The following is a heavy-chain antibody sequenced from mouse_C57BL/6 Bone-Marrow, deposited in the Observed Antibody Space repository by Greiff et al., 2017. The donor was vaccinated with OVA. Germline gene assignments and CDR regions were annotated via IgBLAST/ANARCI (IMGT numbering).Heavy chain of an antibody. V-gene: IGHV5-6*01. CDR2: ISSGGSYT. D-gene: IGHD2-3*01. CDR3: ARRDGYRFAY. J-gene: IGHJ3*01. Sequence: DVQLVESGGDLVKPGGSLKLSCAASGFTFSSYGMSWVRQTPDKRLEWVATISSGGSYTYYPDSVKGRFTISRDNAKNTLYLQMSSLKSEDTAMYYCARRDGYRFAYWGQGTRVTVSA. CDR1: GFTFSSYG.